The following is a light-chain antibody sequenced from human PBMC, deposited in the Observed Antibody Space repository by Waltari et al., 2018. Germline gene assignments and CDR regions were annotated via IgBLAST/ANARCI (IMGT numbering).Light chain of an antibody. CDR2: KSD. Sequence: QSVLTQPPSASGTPGQRVTIACSGSSSNIGSNSLYCYQHFPGTAPKLLIYKSDQRPSGVPDRFSGSKSGTSASLAISGLRSGDEADYYCAAWDDSLSGSWVFGGGTKLTVL. V-gene: IGLV1-47*01. J-gene: IGLJ3*02. CDR3: AAWDDSLSGSWV. CDR1: SSNIGSNS.